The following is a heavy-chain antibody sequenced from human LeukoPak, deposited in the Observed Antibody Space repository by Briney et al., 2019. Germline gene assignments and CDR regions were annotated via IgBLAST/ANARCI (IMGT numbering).Heavy chain of an antibody. CDR3: ARGLEELKTYYDILTGQPEPTPFDY. CDR2: ISAYNGNT. J-gene: IGHJ4*02. V-gene: IGHV1-18*04. CDR1: GYTFTGYY. Sequence: ASVKVSCKASGYTFTGYYMHWVRQAPGQGLEWMGWISAYNGNTNYAQKLQGRVTMATDTSTSTAYMELRSLRSDDTAVYYCARGLEELKTYYDILTGQPEPTPFDYWGQGTLVTVSS. D-gene: IGHD3-9*01.